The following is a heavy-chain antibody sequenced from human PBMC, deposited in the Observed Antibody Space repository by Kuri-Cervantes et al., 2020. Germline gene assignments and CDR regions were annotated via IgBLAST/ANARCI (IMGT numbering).Heavy chain of an antibody. J-gene: IGHJ6*02. CDR2: IWYDGSNK. Sequence: GGSLRLSCAASGFTFSSYGMHWVRQAPGEGLEWVAVIWYDGSNKYYADSLKGRFTISRDNSKNTLYLQMNSLRAEDTAVYYCAKERYYYDSSGYPNINYYYGMDVWGQGTTVTVSS. V-gene: IGHV3-30*02. CDR1: GFTFSSYG. D-gene: IGHD3-22*01. CDR3: AKERYYYDSSGYPNINYYYGMDV.